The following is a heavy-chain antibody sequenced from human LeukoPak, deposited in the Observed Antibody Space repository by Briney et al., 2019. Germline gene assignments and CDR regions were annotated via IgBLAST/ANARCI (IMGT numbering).Heavy chain of an antibody. Sequence: GESLKISCKGSGYSFTSYWIGWVRQMPGKGLEWMGIIYPGDSDTRYSPSFQGHVTISADKSISTAYLQWSSLKASDTAMYYCARLDCGGDCYSSRFDYWGQGTLVTVSS. CDR3: ARLDCGGDCYSSRFDY. J-gene: IGHJ4*02. D-gene: IGHD2-21*02. V-gene: IGHV5-51*01. CDR2: IYPGDSDT. CDR1: GYSFTSYW.